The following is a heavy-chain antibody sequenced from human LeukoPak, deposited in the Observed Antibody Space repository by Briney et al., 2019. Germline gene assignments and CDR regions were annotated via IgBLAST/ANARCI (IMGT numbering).Heavy chain of an antibody. D-gene: IGHD2-2*01. J-gene: IGHJ5*02. CDR2: IYPGDSDT. Sequence: PGESLKISCKGSGYSFTSYWIGWVRQMPGKGLEWMGIIYPGDSDTRYSPSFQGQVTISADKSISTAYLQWSSLKALDTAMYYCARQGGYCSSTSCYWFDPWGQGTLVTVSS. V-gene: IGHV5-51*01. CDR1: GYSFTSYW. CDR3: ARQGGYCSSTSCYWFDP.